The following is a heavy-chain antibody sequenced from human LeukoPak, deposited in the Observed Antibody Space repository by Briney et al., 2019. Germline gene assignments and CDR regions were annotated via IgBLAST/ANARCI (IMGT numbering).Heavy chain of an antibody. Sequence: SETLSLTCTVSGGSISSYYWSWIRQPPGKGLEWIGYIYYSGSTNYNPSLKSRVTISVDTSKNQFSLKLSSLTAADTAVYYCARLPYGGNSLAGYYYYGMDVWGQGTTVTVSS. CDR1: GGSISSYY. V-gene: IGHV4-59*08. CDR3: ARLPYGGNSLAGYYYYGMDV. J-gene: IGHJ6*02. CDR2: IYYSGST. D-gene: IGHD4-23*01.